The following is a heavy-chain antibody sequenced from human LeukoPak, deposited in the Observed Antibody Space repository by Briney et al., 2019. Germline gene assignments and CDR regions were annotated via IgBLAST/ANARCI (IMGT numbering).Heavy chain of an antibody. D-gene: IGHD6-25*01. V-gene: IGHV3-53*01. CDR1: GFTFSSYA. Sequence: PGGSLRLSCAAPGFTFSSYAMSWVRQDPGKGLEWVSVIYSGGSTYYADSVKGQFTISRDNSKNTLYLQINSQIAEYTAVYYCSRVGAATFDYWGQGTLVSVSS. J-gene: IGHJ4*02. CDR3: SRVGAATFDY. CDR2: IYSGGST.